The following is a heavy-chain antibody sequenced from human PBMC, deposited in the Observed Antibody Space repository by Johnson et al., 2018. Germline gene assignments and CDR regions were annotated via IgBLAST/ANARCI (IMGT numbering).Heavy chain of an antibody. D-gene: IGHD3-16*01. Sequence: VQLQQWGPGLVEPSVTLSRTCTVSGGSMTHYYWSWIRQPPGKELECIGNLYNYGSTRYNPSPKSRVTISADTSNRQFSLKWISVPATDTAVYYCARQVDIMGPATVDIWCQGTMVTVFS. V-gene: IGHV4-59*12. J-gene: IGHJ3*02. CDR2: LYNYGST. CDR3: ARQVDIMGPATVDI. CDR1: GGSMTHYY.